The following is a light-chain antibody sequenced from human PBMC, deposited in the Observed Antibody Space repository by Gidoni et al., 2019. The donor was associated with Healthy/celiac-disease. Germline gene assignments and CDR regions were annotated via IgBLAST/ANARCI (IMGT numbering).Light chain of an antibody. Sequence: DIQMTQSPSSLSASVGDRVTITCQASQDISNYLNWYQQKPGKAPKLLIYDASNLETGVPSRFQGRGSGTGFTFTISSLQPEDIGTYYCQQYDNLPYTFGQGTKLEIK. CDR2: DAS. J-gene: IGKJ2*01. CDR3: QQYDNLPYT. V-gene: IGKV1-33*01. CDR1: QDISNY.